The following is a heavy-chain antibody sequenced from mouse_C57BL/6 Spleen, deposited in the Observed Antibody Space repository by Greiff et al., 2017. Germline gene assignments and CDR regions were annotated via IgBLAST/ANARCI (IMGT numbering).Heavy chain of an antibody. CDR1: GFNIKDYY. J-gene: IGHJ4*01. V-gene: IGHV14-1*01. CDR2: IDPEDGDT. Sequence: EVQLQQSGAELVRPGASVKLSCTASGFNIKDYYMHWVKQRPEQGLEWIGRIDPEDGDTEYAPKFQGKATMTADTSSNTAYLPLSSLTSEDTAGYYCTTGVPMGAMDYWGQGTSVTVSS. CDR3: TTGVPMGAMDY.